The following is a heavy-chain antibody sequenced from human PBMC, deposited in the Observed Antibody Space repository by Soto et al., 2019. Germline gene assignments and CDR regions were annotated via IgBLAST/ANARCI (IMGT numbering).Heavy chain of an antibody. CDR2: INPSGGST. Sequence: GASVKVSCKASGYTFTSYYMHWVRQAPGQGLEWMGIINPSGGSTSYAQKFQGRVTMTRDTSTSTVYMELSSLRSEDTAVYYCARPYYDILTGYYPDAFDIWGQGTMVTVSS. CDR1: GYTFTSYY. D-gene: IGHD3-9*01. CDR3: ARPYYDILTGYYPDAFDI. J-gene: IGHJ3*02. V-gene: IGHV1-46*01.